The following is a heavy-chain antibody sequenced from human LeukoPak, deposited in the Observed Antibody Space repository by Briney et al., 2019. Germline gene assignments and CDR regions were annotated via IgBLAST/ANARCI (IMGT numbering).Heavy chain of an antibody. D-gene: IGHD3-16*01. J-gene: IGHJ4*02. CDR3: SRDDGPFGGARFDH. V-gene: IGHV1-18*01. CDR2: ISANNGNT. CDR1: GYTFTAYG. Sequence: GASVKVSCKASGYTFTAYGISWVRQAPGQGLEWMGWISANNGNTNYAQKVQGRATMTRDTSTSTAYMELRSLRYDDTAVYYGSRDDGPFGGARFDHWGQGTLLTVSS.